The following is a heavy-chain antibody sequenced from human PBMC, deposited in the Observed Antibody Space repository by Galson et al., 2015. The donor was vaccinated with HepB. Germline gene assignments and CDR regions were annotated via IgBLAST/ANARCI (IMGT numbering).Heavy chain of an antibody. D-gene: IGHD6-13*01. CDR3: ARDLSTAGTKGNDAFHI. Sequence: QSGAEVKKPGESLKISCKASGYTFNTYGISWVRQAPGQGLEWMGWISAYNGNTNYAQNLQGRVTMTTDTSTSTAYMELRSLGSDDTAVYYCARDLSTAGTKGNDAFHIWGQGTIVTVSS. CDR1: GYTFNTYG. CDR2: ISAYNGNT. J-gene: IGHJ3*02. V-gene: IGHV1-18*04.